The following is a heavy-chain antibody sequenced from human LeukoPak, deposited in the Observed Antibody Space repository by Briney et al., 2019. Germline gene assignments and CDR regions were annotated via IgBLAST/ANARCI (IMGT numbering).Heavy chain of an antibody. D-gene: IGHD3-3*01. Sequence: GGSLRLSCAASGFTFSNYNMNWVRQAPGKGLEWVSFISSSSTTIYYADSVKGRFTISRDNAKNSLYLQMNSLRAEDTAVYYCARVGLKGRYDFWSGYHGIERPDYNWFDPWGQGTLVTVSS. CDR1: GFTFSNYN. V-gene: IGHV3-48*01. CDR2: ISSSSTTI. CDR3: ARVGLKGRYDFWSGYHGIERPDYNWFDP. J-gene: IGHJ5*02.